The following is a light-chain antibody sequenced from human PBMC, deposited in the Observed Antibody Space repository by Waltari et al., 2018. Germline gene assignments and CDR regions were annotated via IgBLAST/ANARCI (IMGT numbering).Light chain of an antibody. J-gene: IGKJ4*01. V-gene: IGKV3-20*01. Sequence: EIVLTQSPGTLSISPGERANLSCKASQSASSFDLAWYQQKPGQAPRLLIYRASTRATGIPDRFSGSGSGTYFTLTISRLEPEDFAMYYCQQYSDSPPSLTFGGGTRVEI. CDR3: QQYSDSPPSLT. CDR1: QSASSFD. CDR2: RAS.